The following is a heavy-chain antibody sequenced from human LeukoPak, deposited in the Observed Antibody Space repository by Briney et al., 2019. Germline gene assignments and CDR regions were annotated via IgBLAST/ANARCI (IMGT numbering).Heavy chain of an antibody. CDR1: GYIFITYY. Sequence: ASVKVSCKASGYIFITYYIHWVRQAPGQGLEWMGIINPDGGRTSYAQKFQGRGTMTRDTSTSTVYMELSSLRSEDTAVYYCARDPYYDKSGSGDYYYYMDVWGEGTTVTVSS. CDR3: ARDPYYDKSGSGDYYYYMDV. D-gene: IGHD3-22*01. CDR2: INPDGGRT. J-gene: IGHJ6*03. V-gene: IGHV1-46*01.